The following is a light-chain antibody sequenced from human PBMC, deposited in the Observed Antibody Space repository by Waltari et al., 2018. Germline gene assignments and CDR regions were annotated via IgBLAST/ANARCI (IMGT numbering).Light chain of an antibody. CDR3: GTWDSTLSAWV. J-gene: IGLJ3*02. CDR1: NSNIGNNY. CDR2: DND. V-gene: IGLV1-51*01. Sequence: QSVLTQPPSVSAAPGQKVTISCSGSNSNIGNNYVSWYQHLPGTAPKVFIYDNDGRPSYIPGRFSGSRSGTSATLGITGLQTGDEADYYCGTWDSTLSAWVFGGGTRLTVL.